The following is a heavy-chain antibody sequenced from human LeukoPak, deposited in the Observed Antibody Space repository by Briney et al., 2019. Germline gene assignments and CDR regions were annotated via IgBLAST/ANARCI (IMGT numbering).Heavy chain of an antibody. CDR3: ATDLPVGATLGYYFDS. V-gene: IGHV1-24*01. CDR1: GYTFTGYY. J-gene: IGHJ4*02. CDR2: FDPEDGET. Sequence: ASLKVSCKASGYTFTGYYMHWVRQAPGKGLEWMGGFDPEDGETIYAQNFQGRVTMTEDTSTDTAYMDLYSLRPEDTAVYYCATDLPVGATLGYYFDSWGQGTLVTVSS. D-gene: IGHD1-26*01.